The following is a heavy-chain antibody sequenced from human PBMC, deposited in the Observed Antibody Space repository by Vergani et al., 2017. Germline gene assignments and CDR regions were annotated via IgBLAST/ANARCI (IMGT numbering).Heavy chain of an antibody. CDR3: ARRPTWELGAFDI. CDR1: GYSLNSDFY. V-gene: IGHV4-38-2*01. D-gene: IGHD1-26*01. CDR2: IYPSGKT. J-gene: IGHJ3*02. Sequence: QVQLQESGPGLVKPSETLSLTCAVSGYSLNSDFYWGWIRQPPGKGLEWIATIYPSGKTYYNPSLNSRLTMSVDTSKNQFSLKLNSMTAADTAVYYCARRPTWELGAFDIWGQGTLVTVSS.